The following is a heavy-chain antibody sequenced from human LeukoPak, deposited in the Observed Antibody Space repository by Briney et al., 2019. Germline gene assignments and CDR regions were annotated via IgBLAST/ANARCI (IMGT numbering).Heavy chain of an antibody. D-gene: IGHD1-26*01. CDR3: AKGSGKWELLRPFDC. CDR2: IYYSGST. V-gene: IGHV4-39*01. Sequence: SETLSLTCTVSSGSISSSTYYWGWIRQPPGKGLEWIGSIYYSGSTYYNPSLKSRVTISVDTSKNQFSLKLKFVTAADTAVYYCAKGSGKWELLRPFDCWGQGTLVTVSS. J-gene: IGHJ4*02. CDR1: SGSISSSTYY.